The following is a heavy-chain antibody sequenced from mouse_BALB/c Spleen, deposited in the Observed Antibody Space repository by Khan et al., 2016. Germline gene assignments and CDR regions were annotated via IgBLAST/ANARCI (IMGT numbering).Heavy chain of an antibody. CDR3: ARARYYGYLAY. Sequence: EVKLLESGGGLVHPGGSLKLSCAASGFDFSRYWMSWVRQAPGKGLEWIGEINPDSYTINYTPSLKAKFIISRDNAKNTLYLQMSKVRSDDTGLSDCARARYYGYLAYWGQGTLVTVSA. CDR2: INPDSYTI. V-gene: IGHV4-1*02. D-gene: IGHD1-1*01. CDR1: GFDFSRYW. J-gene: IGHJ3*01.